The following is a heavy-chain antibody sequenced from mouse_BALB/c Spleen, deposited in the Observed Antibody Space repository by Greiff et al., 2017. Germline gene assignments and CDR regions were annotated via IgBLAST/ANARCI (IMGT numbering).Heavy chain of an antibody. Sequence: VQLQQSGAELVKPGASVKLSCTASGFNINDTYMHWVKQRPEQGLEWIGRIDPANGNTKYDPKFQGKATITADTASNPAYLQLSSLTSEDTAVYNCASAIYYDYRRFADWGQGTLVTVSA. CDR1: GFNINDTY. CDR3: ASAIYYDYRRFAD. V-gene: IGHV14-3*02. J-gene: IGHJ3*01. D-gene: IGHD2-4*01. CDR2: IDPANGNT.